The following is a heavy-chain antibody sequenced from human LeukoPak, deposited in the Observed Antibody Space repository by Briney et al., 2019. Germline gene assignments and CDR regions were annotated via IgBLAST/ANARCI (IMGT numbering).Heavy chain of an antibody. J-gene: IGHJ4*02. D-gene: IGHD3-22*01. CDR3: ARDPSSGYYDY. V-gene: IGHV3-53*01. CDR2: IYAGGST. CDR1: GFTFSNNY. Sequence: GGSLRLSCTASGFTFSNNYMSWVRQAPGKGLEWVSLIYAGGSTYYADSVKGRFTISRDNSKNTVYLQMHSLRPDDTAVYYCARDPSSGYYDYWGQGTLVTVSS.